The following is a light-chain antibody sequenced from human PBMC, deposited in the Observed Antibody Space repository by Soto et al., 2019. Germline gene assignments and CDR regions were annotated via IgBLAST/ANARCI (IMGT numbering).Light chain of an antibody. CDR2: GAS. Sequence: EIVLTQSPGTLSLSPGERATLSCRASQSVSSSYLAWYQQKPGQAPRLLIYGASSRATGIPDRFSGSGSGTDFSLTISRLEPEDLEVYYCQEYGSSPGTFGKGTKVEIK. CDR1: QSVSSSY. J-gene: IGKJ1*01. CDR3: QEYGSSPGT. V-gene: IGKV3-20*01.